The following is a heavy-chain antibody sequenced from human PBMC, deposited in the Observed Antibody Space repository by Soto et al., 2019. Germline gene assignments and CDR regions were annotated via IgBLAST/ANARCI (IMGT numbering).Heavy chain of an antibody. CDR3: ASASIATTGLYYYYGMDV. CDR1: RYSFTSYW. V-gene: IGHV5-51*01. D-gene: IGHD6-6*01. Sequence: PGESLKISCKGSRYSFTSYWIGWVRQMPGKGLEWMGIIYPGDSDTRYSPSFQGQVTIAADKSISTAYLQWSSLKASDTAMYYCASASIATTGLYYYYGMDVWGQGTTVTVS. J-gene: IGHJ6*02. CDR2: IYPGDSDT.